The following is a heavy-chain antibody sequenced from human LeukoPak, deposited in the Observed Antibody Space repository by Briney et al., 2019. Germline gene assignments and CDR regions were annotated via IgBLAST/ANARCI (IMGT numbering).Heavy chain of an antibody. D-gene: IGHD6-6*01. V-gene: IGHV4-4*07. CDR1: GGSISSYY. CDR3: ARGLGWYSSSRRSGGYYYYYGMDV. Sequence: SETLSLTCTVSGGSISSYYWSWIRQPAGKGLEWIGRIYTSGSTNYNPSLKSRVTISVDTSKNQFSLKLSSVTAADTAVYYCARGLGWYSSSRRSGGYYYYYGMDVWGQGTTVTVSS. CDR2: IYTSGST. J-gene: IGHJ6*02.